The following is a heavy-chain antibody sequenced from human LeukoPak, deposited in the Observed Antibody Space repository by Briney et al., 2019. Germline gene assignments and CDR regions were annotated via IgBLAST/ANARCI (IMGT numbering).Heavy chain of an antibody. Sequence: SLKISCKGSGYSFTSYWISWGRQMPGKGLEWMGRIDPSDSYTNYSPSFQGHVTISADKSISTAYLQWSSLKASDTAMYYCARRTVYGDYTFDYWGQGTLVTVSS. CDR2: IDPSDSYT. CDR1: GYSFTSYW. CDR3: ARRTVYGDYTFDY. D-gene: IGHD4-17*01. J-gene: IGHJ4*02. V-gene: IGHV5-10-1*01.